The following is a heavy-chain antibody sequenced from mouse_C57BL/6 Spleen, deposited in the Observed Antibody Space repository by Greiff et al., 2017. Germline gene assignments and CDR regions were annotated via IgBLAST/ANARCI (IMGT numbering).Heavy chain of an antibody. CDR3: ARGATVVAYYFDY. CDR1: GYTFTSYW. D-gene: IGHD1-1*01. V-gene: IGHV1-59*01. Sequence: QVQLKQSDAELVKPGASVKISCKVSGYTFTSYWMHWVKQRPGQGLEWIGVIDPSDSYTNYNQKFKGKATLTVDTSSSTAYMQLSSLTSEDSAVYYCARGATVVAYYFDYWGQGTTLTVAS. CDR2: IDPSDSYT. J-gene: IGHJ2*01.